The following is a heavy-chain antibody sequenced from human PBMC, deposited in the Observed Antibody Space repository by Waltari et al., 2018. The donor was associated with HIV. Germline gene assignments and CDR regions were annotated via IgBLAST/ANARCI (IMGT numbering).Heavy chain of an antibody. Sequence: VYLMESGGGVVQPGGSLKPSCAASRFTFSGDGMHWVRQAPGKGLEWVAVIWSDGYNKFYADSVRGRFTFSRDNSKYTLSLQMNSLRAEDTALYYCVKERGPFNGFDIWGQGTMVTVSS. CDR2: IWSDGYNK. CDR3: VKERGPFNGFDI. D-gene: IGHD3-16*01. V-gene: IGHV3-33*06. J-gene: IGHJ3*02. CDR1: RFTFSGDG.